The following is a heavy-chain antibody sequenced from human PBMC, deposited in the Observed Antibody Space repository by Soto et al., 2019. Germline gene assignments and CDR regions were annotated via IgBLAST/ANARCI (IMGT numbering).Heavy chain of an antibody. CDR3: AKRAVAGRNWYFDL. Sequence: EVQLLESGGGLVQPGGSLRLSCAASGFTFSTYTMSWVRQAPGKGMECVSAISGTGGSSSYTDSVKGRFPISRDNSKNTLSLQMDSLRAEDTARYYCAKRAVAGRNWYFDLWGRGTLVTVSS. J-gene: IGHJ2*01. CDR1: GFTFSTYT. CDR2: ISGTGGSS. V-gene: IGHV3-23*01. D-gene: IGHD6-19*01.